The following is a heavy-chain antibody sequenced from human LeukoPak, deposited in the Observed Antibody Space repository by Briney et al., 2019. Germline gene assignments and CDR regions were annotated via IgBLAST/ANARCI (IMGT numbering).Heavy chain of an antibody. Sequence: PSETLSLTCAVSGYSISSGYYWGWIRQPPGKGLEWIGSIYHSGSTYYNPSLKSRVTISVDTSKNQFSLKPSSVTAADTAVYYCARVGTMVRGVSDYWGQGTLVTVSS. CDR1: GYSISSGYY. CDR3: ARVGTMVRGVSDY. CDR2: IYHSGST. V-gene: IGHV4-38-2*01. J-gene: IGHJ4*02. D-gene: IGHD3-10*01.